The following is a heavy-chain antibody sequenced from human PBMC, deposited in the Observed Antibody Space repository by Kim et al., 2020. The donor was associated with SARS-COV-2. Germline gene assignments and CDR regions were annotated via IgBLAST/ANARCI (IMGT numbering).Heavy chain of an antibody. D-gene: IGHD1-26*01. Sequence: GGSLRLSCAASGFTFGDYAMGWVRQAPGKGLEWVSFFSINGGSIYLAESVKGRFSMSRDNSKNTLSLQMRSLRAEDSAGYYCVTDRWVGAFTGYFNYWG. CDR3: VTDRWVGAFTGYFNY. CDR1: GFTFGDYA. J-gene: IGHJ4*03. V-gene: IGHV3-23*01. CDR2: FSINGGSI.